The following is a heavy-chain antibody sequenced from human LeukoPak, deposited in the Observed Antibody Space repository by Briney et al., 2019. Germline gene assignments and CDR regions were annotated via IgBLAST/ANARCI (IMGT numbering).Heavy chain of an antibody. Sequence: GGSLRLSCAASGFTFSSYAMSWVRQAPGNGLEWVSAISGSGGSTYYADSVKGRFTVSRDNSKNTLYLQMNSLRAEDTAVYYCAKVPYRWELLQSDYWGQGTLVTVSS. CDR3: AKVPYRWELLQSDY. CDR1: GFTFSSYA. V-gene: IGHV3-23*01. CDR2: ISGSGGST. D-gene: IGHD1-26*01. J-gene: IGHJ4*02.